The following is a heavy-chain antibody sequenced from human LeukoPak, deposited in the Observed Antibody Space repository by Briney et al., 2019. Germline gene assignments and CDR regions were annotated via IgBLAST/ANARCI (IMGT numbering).Heavy chain of an antibody. CDR1: GFTFSSYS. J-gene: IGHJ4*02. Sequence: GGSLRLSCAASGFTFSSYSMNWVRQAPGKGLEWVSSISSSSSYIYYADSVKGRFTISRDNAKNSLYLQMNSLRAEDTAVYYCARGTVQLWLPIDYRGQGTLVTVSS. CDR3: ARGTVQLWLPIDY. D-gene: IGHD5-18*01. CDR2: ISSSSSYI. V-gene: IGHV3-21*01.